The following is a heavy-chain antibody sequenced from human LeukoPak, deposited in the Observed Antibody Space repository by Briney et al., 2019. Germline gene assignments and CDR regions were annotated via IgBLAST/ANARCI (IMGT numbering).Heavy chain of an antibody. CDR3: ARFAYYDSSGYHPGVDY. J-gene: IGHJ4*02. CDR2: ISSSGSTI. Sequence: GGSLRLSCAASGFTFSDYYMSWIRQAPGKGLEWVSYISSSGSTIYYADSVKGRFTISRDNAKNSLYLQMNSLRAEDTAVYYCARFAYYDSSGYHPGVDYWGQGTLVTVSS. CDR1: GFTFSDYY. D-gene: IGHD3-22*01. V-gene: IGHV3-11*01.